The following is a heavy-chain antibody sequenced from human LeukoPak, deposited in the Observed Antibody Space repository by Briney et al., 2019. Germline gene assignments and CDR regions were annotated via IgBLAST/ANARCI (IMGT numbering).Heavy chain of an antibody. J-gene: IGHJ4*02. D-gene: IGHD6-19*01. Sequence: GGSLRLSCAASEFTFSSYSMNWVRQAPGKGLEWVSYISSGSSTTYYADSVKGRFTISRDNANNFLYLQVSSLRAEDTAVYYCATGYTSGTRIDYWGQGTLVSVSS. CDR1: EFTFSSYS. CDR2: ISSGSSTT. V-gene: IGHV3-48*04. CDR3: ATGYTSGTRIDY.